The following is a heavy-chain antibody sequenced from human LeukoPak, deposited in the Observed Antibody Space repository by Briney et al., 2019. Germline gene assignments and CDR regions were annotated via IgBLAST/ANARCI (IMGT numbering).Heavy chain of an antibody. D-gene: IGHD3-10*01. CDR1: GYTLTELS. J-gene: IGHJ4*02. CDR3: ATRHGHYGSGSYYGY. Sequence: ASVKVSCKVSGYTLTELSMHWVRQAPGKGLEWMGGFDPEDGKTIYAQKFQSRVTMTEDTSTDTAYMELSSLRSEDTAVYYCATRHGHYGSGSYYGYWGQGTLVTVSS. CDR2: FDPEDGKT. V-gene: IGHV1-24*01.